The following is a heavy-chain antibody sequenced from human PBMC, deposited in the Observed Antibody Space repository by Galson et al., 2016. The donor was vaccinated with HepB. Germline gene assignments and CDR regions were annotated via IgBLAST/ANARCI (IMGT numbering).Heavy chain of an antibody. CDR2: INAGNGDT. Sequence: SVKVSCKASGYTFTRYAMYWVRQASGQRLEWMGWINAGNGDTKYSQKLQGRVAITRDTSASTSYMVLSSLRSEDTAIYYCARTLGGTGSLLYWGQGTLVTVSS. D-gene: IGHD1-1*01. V-gene: IGHV1-3*01. CDR3: ARTLGGTGSLLY. CDR1: GYTFTRYA. J-gene: IGHJ4*02.